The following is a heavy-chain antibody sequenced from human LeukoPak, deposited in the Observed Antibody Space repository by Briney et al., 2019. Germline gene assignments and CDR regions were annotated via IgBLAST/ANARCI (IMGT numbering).Heavy chain of an antibody. CDR2: ISYDGSNK. CDR1: GFTVSSNY. Sequence: SGGSLRLSCAASGFTVSSNYMSWVRQAPGKGLEWVAFISYDGSNKFYGDSVKGRFTISRDNSKNTLYLQMNSLRTEDTAVYYCAKDLFYYDKGGFDYWGQGTLVTVSS. J-gene: IGHJ4*02. D-gene: IGHD3-22*01. V-gene: IGHV3-30*18. CDR3: AKDLFYYDKGGFDY.